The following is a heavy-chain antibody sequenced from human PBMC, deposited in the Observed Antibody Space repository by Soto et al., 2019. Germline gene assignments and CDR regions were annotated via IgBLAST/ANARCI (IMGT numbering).Heavy chain of an antibody. Sequence: QVQLVESGGGVVQPGRSLRLSCAASGFTFSSYGMHWVRQAPGKGLEWVAVIWYDGSNKYYADSVKGRFTISRDNSKNTLYLQMNSLRAEDTAVYYCARDLETYCGGDCYPAYFDLWGRGTLVTVSS. J-gene: IGHJ2*01. CDR2: IWYDGSNK. D-gene: IGHD2-21*02. CDR3: ARDLETYCGGDCYPAYFDL. V-gene: IGHV3-33*01. CDR1: GFTFSSYG.